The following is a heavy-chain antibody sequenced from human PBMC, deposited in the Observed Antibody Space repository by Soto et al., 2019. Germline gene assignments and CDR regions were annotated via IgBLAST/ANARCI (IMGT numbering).Heavy chain of an antibody. CDR2: IKSKTDGGTT. D-gene: IGHD2-21*01. CDR3: TADSPGGMDV. Sequence: GGSLRLSCAVCGFTFSNAGISWVRHAPWKRLEWVGRIKSKTDGGTTDYVAPVKGRFIISRDDSKNTLYLQMNNLKVEDTAVYYRTADSPGGMDVSGLRTTLTVSS. CDR1: GFTFSNAG. V-gene: IGHV3-15*01. J-gene: IGHJ6*02.